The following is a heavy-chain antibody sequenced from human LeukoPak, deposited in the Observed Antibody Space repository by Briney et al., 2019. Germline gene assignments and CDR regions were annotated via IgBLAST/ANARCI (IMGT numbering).Heavy chain of an antibody. Sequence: GASVKVSCKTSGYTFTRYGITWVRQAPGQGLEWMGWISTYNGNTNYAQKLQGRVTMTTDTSTSTAYMELRSLRYDDTAVYYCARSLDASWLQCPELWGQGTLVTVSP. CDR2: ISTYNGNT. CDR3: ARSLDASWLQCPEL. V-gene: IGHV1-18*01. D-gene: IGHD5-24*01. CDR1: GYTFTRYG. J-gene: IGHJ4*02.